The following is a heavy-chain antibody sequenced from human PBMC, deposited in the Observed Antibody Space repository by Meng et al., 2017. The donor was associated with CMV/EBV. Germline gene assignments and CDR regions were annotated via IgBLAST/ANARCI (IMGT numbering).Heavy chain of an antibody. Sequence: SVKVSCKASGGTFSSYAISWVRQAPGQGLEWMGGIIPILGIANYAQKFQGRVTITADKSTSTAYMELSSLRSEDTAVYYCARDESSSSGYYYYYGMDVWGQGT. D-gene: IGHD6-6*01. CDR3: ARDESSSSGYYYYYGMDV. CDR1: GGTFSSYA. CDR2: IIPILGIA. V-gene: IGHV1-69*10. J-gene: IGHJ6*02.